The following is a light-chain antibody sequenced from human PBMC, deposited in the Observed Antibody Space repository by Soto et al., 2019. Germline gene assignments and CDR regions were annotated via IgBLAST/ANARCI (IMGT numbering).Light chain of an antibody. CDR2: KAS. V-gene: IGKV1-5*03. CDR3: QQYNSYPWT. CDR1: QSISSW. Sequence: DIHMTQSPSTLSASVDDIVTITCRASQSISSWLAWYQQKPGKAPKLLIYKASSLESGVPSRFSGSGSGTEFTLTISSLQPDDFATYYCQQYNSYPWTFGQGTKVDIK. J-gene: IGKJ1*01.